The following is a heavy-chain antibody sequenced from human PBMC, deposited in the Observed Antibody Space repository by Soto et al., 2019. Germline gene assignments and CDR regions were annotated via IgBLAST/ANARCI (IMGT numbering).Heavy chain of an antibody. Sequence: GESLKISCKGSGYSFTSYWISWVRQMPGKGLEWMGRIDPSDSYTNYSPSFQGHVTISADKSISTAYLQWSSLKASDTAMYYCAIPPVFCDYSHHHYAMDFRGPGLTVTLFS. D-gene: IGHD4-17*01. CDR2: IDPSDSYT. CDR3: AIPPVFCDYSHHHYAMDF. V-gene: IGHV5-10-1*01. CDR1: GYSFTSYW. J-gene: IGHJ6*02.